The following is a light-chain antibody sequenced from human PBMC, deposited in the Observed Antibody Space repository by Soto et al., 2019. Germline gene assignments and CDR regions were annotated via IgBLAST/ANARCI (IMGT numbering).Light chain of an antibody. Sequence: DIQMTQSPSTLSAPVGDRVTITCRASQSISSWLAWYQQKPGKAPKLLIYKASSLESEVPSRFSGSGSGTDFTLTISSLQPDDFATYYCQQYNSYWTFGQGTKVDIK. CDR3: QQYNSYWT. J-gene: IGKJ1*01. CDR1: QSISSW. V-gene: IGKV1-5*03. CDR2: KAS.